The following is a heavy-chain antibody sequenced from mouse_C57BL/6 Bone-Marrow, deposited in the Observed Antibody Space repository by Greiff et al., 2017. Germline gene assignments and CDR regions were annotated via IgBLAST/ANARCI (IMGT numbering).Heavy chain of an antibody. Sequence: EVQLVESGGGLVKPGGSLKLSCAASGFTFSSYAMSWVRQTPEKRLEWVATISDGGSYTYYPDNVKGRFTISRDNAKNTLYLQMSHLKSEDTAMYYCAREGSNCGWYFDVWGTGTTVTVSS. CDR2: ISDGGSYT. D-gene: IGHD4-1*01. CDR3: AREGSNCGWYFDV. CDR1: GFTFSSYA. J-gene: IGHJ1*03. V-gene: IGHV5-4*01.